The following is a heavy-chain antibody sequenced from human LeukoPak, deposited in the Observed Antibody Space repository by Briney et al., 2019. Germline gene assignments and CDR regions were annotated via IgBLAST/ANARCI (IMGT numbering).Heavy chain of an antibody. CDR1: GGSISSYY. V-gene: IGHV4-4*07. CDR2: IYTSGST. Sequence: PSETLSLTCTVSGGSISSYYWSWIRQPAGKGLEWIGRIYTSGSTNYNPSLKSRVTMSVDTSKNQISLKLSSVTAADTAVYYCARVSCSSTSCYAYDYWGQGTLVTVSS. CDR3: ARVSCSSTSCYAYDY. J-gene: IGHJ4*02. D-gene: IGHD2-2*01.